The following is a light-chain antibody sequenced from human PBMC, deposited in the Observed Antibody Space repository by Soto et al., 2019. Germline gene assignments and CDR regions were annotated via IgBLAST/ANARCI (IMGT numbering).Light chain of an antibody. Sequence: DIVMTQSPLSLPVTPGEPASISCRSSQSLLHSNGYNYLDWYLQKPGQSPQLLIYLGSNRASGVPDRFSGSGSDTVFTLNISRVEAEDVGVYYCMQALQTPLTFGGGTKVEIK. J-gene: IGKJ4*01. CDR1: QSLLHSNGYNY. V-gene: IGKV2-28*01. CDR3: MQALQTPLT. CDR2: LGS.